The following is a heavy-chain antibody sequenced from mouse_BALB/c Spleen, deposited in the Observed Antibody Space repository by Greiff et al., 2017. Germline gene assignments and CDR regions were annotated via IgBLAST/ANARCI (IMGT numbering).Heavy chain of an antibody. D-gene: IGHD2-2*01. CDR3: ARDGYDGYWYFDV. V-gene: IGHV5-9-4*01. CDR2: ISSGGSYT. J-gene: IGHJ1*01. CDR1: GFTFSSYA. Sequence: EVQVVESGGGLVKPGGSLKLSCAASGFTFSSYAMSWVRQSPEKRLEWVAEISSGGSYTYYPDTVTGRFTISRDNAKNTLYLEMSSLRSEDTAMYYCARDGYDGYWYFDVWGAGTTVTVSS.